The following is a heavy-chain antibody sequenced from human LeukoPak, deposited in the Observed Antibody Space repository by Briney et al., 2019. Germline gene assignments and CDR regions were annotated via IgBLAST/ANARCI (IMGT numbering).Heavy chain of an antibody. V-gene: IGHV4-59*12. D-gene: IGHD1-26*01. J-gene: IGHJ5*02. Sequence: SETLSLTCTVSGGSISSYYWSWIRQPPGKGLEWIGYIYYSGSTNYNPSLKSRVTMSVDTSKNQFSLKLSSVTAADTAVYYCAREGSGTTLGFDPWGQGTLVTVSS. CDR3: AREGSGTTLGFDP. CDR1: GGSISSYY. CDR2: IYYSGST.